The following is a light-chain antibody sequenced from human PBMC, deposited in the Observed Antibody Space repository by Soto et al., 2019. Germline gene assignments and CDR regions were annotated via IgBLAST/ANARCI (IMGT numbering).Light chain of an antibody. J-gene: IGLJ1*01. CDR2: EVS. CDR3: SSYTTSTGLEYV. CDR1: SSDVGGYNS. Sequence: QSVLTQPASVSGSPGQSITISCTGTSSDVGGYNSVSWYQHHPGKAPKLMIYEVSNRPSGVSDRFSGSKSGNTASLTISGLQAEDEADYYCSSYTTSTGLEYVFGNGTKVTVL. V-gene: IGLV2-14*01.